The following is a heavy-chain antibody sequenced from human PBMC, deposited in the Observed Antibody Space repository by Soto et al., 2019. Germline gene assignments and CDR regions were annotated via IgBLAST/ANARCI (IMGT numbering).Heavy chain of an antibody. CDR1: GYAFSNND. Sequence: QVQLVQSGAEVKEPGASVKVSCQASGYAFSNNDISWVRQSTGQGLEWMGWMNPNSGNGGYAQKFQGRVTMTRDTSTSTAYMELRSLESDDTAIYYCARMATSGTLNWFDPWGQGTLVTVSS. CDR2: MNPNSGNG. J-gene: IGHJ5*02. CDR3: ARMATSGTLNWFDP. V-gene: IGHV1-8*01.